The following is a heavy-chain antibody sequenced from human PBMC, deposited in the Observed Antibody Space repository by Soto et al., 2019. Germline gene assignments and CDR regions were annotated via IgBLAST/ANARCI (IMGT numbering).Heavy chain of an antibody. CDR1: GGSFSGYY. D-gene: IGHD3-10*01. J-gene: IGHJ6*02. Sequence: SETLSLTCAVYGGSFSGYYWSWIRQPPGKGLEWIGEINHSGSTNYNPSLKSRVTISVDTSKNQFSLKLSSVTAAGTAVYYCAREQRYYYGSGSRMDVWGQGTTVTVSS. CDR3: AREQRYYYGSGSRMDV. CDR2: INHSGST. V-gene: IGHV4-34*01.